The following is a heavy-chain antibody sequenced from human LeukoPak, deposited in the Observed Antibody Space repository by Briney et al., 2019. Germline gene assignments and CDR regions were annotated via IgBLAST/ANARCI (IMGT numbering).Heavy chain of an antibody. V-gene: IGHV3-49*04. Sequence: PGGSLRLSCTGSGFTFGDYALSWVRWAPGKGLEWVGFIRSKAYGGTTEYAASVKGRFTISRDDSKSIAYLQMNSLKTEDTAVYYCSSSDYSNYVGSLGFDPWGQGTLVTVSS. CDR2: IRSKAYGGTT. D-gene: IGHD4-11*01. CDR3: SSSDYSNYVGSLGFDP. J-gene: IGHJ5*02. CDR1: GFTFGDYA.